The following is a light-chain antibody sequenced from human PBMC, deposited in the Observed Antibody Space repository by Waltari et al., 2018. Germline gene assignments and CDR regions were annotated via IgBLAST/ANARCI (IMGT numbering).Light chain of an antibody. V-gene: IGKV2-28*01. CDR3: MQALQSPDT. J-gene: IGKJ2*01. Sequence: IVMTQSPLSLPVTPGEPASISCRSSQSLLHINGNTNLNWILQKPGQTPQLLIYLASKRASGVPDRCSGRGSGTDFTLNISRVEADDVGVYYCMQALQSPDTFGQGTKLEIK. CDR2: LAS. CDR1: QSLLHINGNTN.